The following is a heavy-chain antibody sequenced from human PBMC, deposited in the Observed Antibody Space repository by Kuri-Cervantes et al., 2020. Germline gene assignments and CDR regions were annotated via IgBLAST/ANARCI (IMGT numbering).Heavy chain of an antibody. D-gene: IGHD2-15*01. Sequence: GGSLRLSCAASGFTFDDYAMHWVRQAPGKGLEWVSGISWNSGSIGYADSVKGRFTISRDNSKNSLYLQMNSLRAEDTALYYCAKGIVVVAATLFDYWGQGTLVTVSS. CDR3: AKGIVVVAATLFDY. J-gene: IGHJ4*02. V-gene: IGHV3-9*01. CDR2: ISWNSGSI. CDR1: GFTFDDYA.